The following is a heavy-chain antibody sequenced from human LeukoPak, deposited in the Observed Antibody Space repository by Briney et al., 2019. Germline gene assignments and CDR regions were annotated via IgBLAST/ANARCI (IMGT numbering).Heavy chain of an antibody. Sequence: SETLSLTCTVSGGSISTYYWSWLRQPPGKGLEWVGYIYYTGSTSYNPSLKSRVTMSLDASKNQFSLELNSVTPADTAVYYCVGLAYFMFDLWGQGTLVTVSS. J-gene: IGHJ5*02. CDR1: GGSISTYY. V-gene: IGHV4-59*01. CDR2: IYYTGST. D-gene: IGHD3-9*01. CDR3: VGLAYFMFDL.